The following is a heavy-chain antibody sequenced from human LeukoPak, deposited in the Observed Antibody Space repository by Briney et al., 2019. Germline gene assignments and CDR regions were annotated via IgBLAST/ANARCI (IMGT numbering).Heavy chain of an antibody. CDR1: GFTFDDYG. CDR2: ITVSGGRT. V-gene: IGHV3-23*01. CDR3: AKDPNGDYVGAFDS. J-gene: IGHJ3*02. Sequence: PGGSLRLSCAASGFTFDDYGMSWVRQAPGKGLEWVSSITVSGGRTSYADSVKGRFTISRDNSKNTLYLQMNSLRAEDTAVYYCAKDPNGDYVGAFDSWDQGTMVTVST. D-gene: IGHD4-17*01.